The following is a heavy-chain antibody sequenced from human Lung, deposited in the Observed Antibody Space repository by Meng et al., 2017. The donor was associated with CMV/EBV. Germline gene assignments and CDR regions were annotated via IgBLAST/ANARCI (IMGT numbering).Heavy chain of an antibody. CDR2: INPNSGGT. Sequence: ASVKVSXKASGYTFTGYYIHWVRQAPGQGLEWMGWINPNSGGTNYALKFQGRVTMTRDTSINTAYMELSRLRPDDTAVYYCARELEQQLSGMDVWGQGTTVTVSS. CDR3: ARELEQQLSGMDV. D-gene: IGHD6-13*01. J-gene: IGHJ6*02. V-gene: IGHV1-2*02. CDR1: GYTFTGYY.